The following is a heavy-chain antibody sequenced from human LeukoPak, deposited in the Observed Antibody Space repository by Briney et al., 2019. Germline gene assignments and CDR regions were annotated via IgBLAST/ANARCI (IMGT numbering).Heavy chain of an antibody. CDR2: ISAYNGNT. CDR3: ARAPPYYYGLDI. J-gene: IGHJ3*02. CDR1: GYTFTSYG. Sequence: ASVKVSCKASGYTFTSYGISWVRQAPGQGLEWMGWISAYNGNTNYAQKLQGRVTMTTDTPTSTAYMELRSLRSDDAAVYYCARAPPYYYGLDIWGQGTMVTVSS. D-gene: IGHD3-10*01. V-gene: IGHV1-18*01.